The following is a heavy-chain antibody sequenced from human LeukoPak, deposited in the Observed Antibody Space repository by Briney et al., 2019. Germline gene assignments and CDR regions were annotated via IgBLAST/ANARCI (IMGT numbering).Heavy chain of an antibody. Sequence: GGSLRLSCAASGFTFSSYAMSWVRKAPGKGLDWVSAISGSGGSTYYADSVKGRFTISKDNSKNTLYLQMNSLRAEDTAVYYCAKDPYSSGWYFWFDPWGQGTLVTVSS. D-gene: IGHD6-19*01. CDR3: AKDPYSSGWYFWFDP. J-gene: IGHJ5*02. CDR2: ISGSGGST. V-gene: IGHV3-23*01. CDR1: GFTFSSYA.